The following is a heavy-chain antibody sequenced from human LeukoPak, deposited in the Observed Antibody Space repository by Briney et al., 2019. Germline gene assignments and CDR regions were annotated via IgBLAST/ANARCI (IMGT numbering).Heavy chain of an antibody. J-gene: IGHJ4*02. CDR2: ISYDGSNK. CDR1: GFTFSSYG. V-gene: IGHV3-30*18. Sequence: PGRSLRLSCAASGFTFSSYGMHWVRQAPGKGLEWVAVISYDGSNKYYADSVKGRFTISRDNSKNTLYLQMNSLRAEDTAVYYRAKDRLAAAGLNFDYWGQGTLVTVSS. CDR3: AKDRLAAAGLNFDY. D-gene: IGHD6-13*01.